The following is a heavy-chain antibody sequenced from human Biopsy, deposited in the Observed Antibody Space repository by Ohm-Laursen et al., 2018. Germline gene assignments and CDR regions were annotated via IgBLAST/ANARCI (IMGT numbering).Heavy chain of an antibody. CDR3: GNEVHGRDY. J-gene: IGHJ4*02. D-gene: IGHD2-15*01. CDR1: GRTFSDYR. V-gene: IGHV4-34*08. Sequence: GTLSLTCVVFGRTFSDYRWTWIRQPPGKGLEWIGQINQAGTTNYNPPLKSRVSISADASKYEFSLRLTSVTAADTAVYLCGNEVHGRDYWGLGAQVTVSS. CDR2: INQAGTT.